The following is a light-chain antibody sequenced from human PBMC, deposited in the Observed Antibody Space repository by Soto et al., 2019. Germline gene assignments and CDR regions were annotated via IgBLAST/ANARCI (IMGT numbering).Light chain of an antibody. CDR1: QSVSSSY. Sequence: EIVLTQSPGTLSLSPGERATLSCRASQSVSSSYFAWYQQKPGQAPRLLFYGASSRATGIPDRFSGSGSGTDFILTISRLEPDDFAVYYCQQYGRSPWTFGQGTKVDIK. V-gene: IGKV3-20*01. CDR2: GAS. J-gene: IGKJ1*01. CDR3: QQYGRSPWT.